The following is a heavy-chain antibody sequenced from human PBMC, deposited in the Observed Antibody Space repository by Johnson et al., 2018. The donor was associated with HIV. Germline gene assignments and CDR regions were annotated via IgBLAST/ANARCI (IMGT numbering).Heavy chain of an antibody. CDR1: GFTFSGYG. Sequence: QVQLVESGGGVVQPGKSLRLSCAASGFTFSGYGMHWVRQAPGKGLEWVAVISYDGDTKYYADSVKGRFTISRDNSKNTLYLQMNSRRAEDTAFDYCAGSTSPVDYDGSSGYYPLAYDAFDIWGQGTMVTVSS. J-gene: IGHJ3*02. CDR3: AGSTSPVDYDGSSGYYPLAYDAFDI. CDR2: ISYDGDTK. D-gene: IGHD3-22*01. V-gene: IGHV3-30*03.